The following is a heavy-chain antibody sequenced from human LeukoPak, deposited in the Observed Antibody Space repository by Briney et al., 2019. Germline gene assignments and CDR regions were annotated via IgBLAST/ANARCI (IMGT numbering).Heavy chain of an antibody. D-gene: IGHD6-13*01. CDR3: ARAMAAAGGFDY. J-gene: IGHJ4*02. V-gene: IGHV3-30*02. CDR2: IRYDGNNK. Sequence: GGSLRLSCAASGFTFSSSGMHWVRQAPGKGLEWVAFIRYDGNNKKCADSVKGRFTISRDNSKNTLYLQMNSLGADDTAVYYCARAMAAAGGFDYWGQGTLVTVSS. CDR1: GFTFSSSG.